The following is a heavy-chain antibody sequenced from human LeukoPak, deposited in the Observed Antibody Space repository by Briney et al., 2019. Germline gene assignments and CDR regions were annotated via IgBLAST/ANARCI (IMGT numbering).Heavy chain of an antibody. J-gene: IGHJ4*02. V-gene: IGHV3-7*03. Sequence: GGSLSLSWPPSGFTFSSYWMSWFRQPQGKGLEGVANIKQDGSEKYYVDSVKGRFTISRDNAKNSLYLQMNSLRAEDTAVYYCASPYSSGWYRYWGQGTLVTVSS. CDR1: GFTFSSYW. D-gene: IGHD6-19*01. CDR2: IKQDGSEK. CDR3: ASPYSSGWYRY.